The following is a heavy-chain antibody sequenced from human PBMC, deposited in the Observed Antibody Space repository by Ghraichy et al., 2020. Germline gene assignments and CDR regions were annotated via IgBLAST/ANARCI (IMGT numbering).Heavy chain of an antibody. D-gene: IGHD6-13*01. CDR3: ARGRKSSQQLAPLPFDY. Sequence: SETLSLTCAVYNGPFDSYYWSWIRQPPGKGLEWIGEINHSGSTNYNASLKSRVTISVDRTKNQFSLRLSSVTAADTSVYYCARGRKSSQQLAPLPFDYWGQGTLVTVSS. J-gene: IGHJ4*02. V-gene: IGHV4-34*01. CDR1: NGPFDSYY. CDR2: INHSGST.